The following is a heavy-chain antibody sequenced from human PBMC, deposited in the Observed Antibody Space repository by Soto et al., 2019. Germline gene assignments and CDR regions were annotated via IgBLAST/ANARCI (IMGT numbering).Heavy chain of an antibody. Sequence: EVQLVESGGGLVQPGGSLRLSCAATGITVRNNYMSWVRQAPGKGLEWVSVIYSGDITSYADSVRGRFTISRDNSKNTLYLQMNSLRAEDTAVYYCGSNVPLKYWGQGTLVTVSS. CDR3: GSNVPLKY. V-gene: IGHV3-66*01. CDR1: GITVRNNY. CDR2: IYSGDIT. J-gene: IGHJ4*02. D-gene: IGHD2-8*01.